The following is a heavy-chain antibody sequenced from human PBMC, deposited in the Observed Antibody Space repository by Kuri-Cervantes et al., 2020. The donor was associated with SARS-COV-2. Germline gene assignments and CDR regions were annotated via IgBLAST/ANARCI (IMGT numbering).Heavy chain of an antibody. CDR2: ISYDGSNK. V-gene: IGHV3-30-3*01. CDR1: GFTFSSYA. Sequence: GESLKISCAASGFTFSSYAMHWVRQAPGKGLEWVAVISYDGSNKYYADSVKGRFTISRDNSKNTLYLQMNSLRAEDTAVYYCARALGYCSSTSCREYAFDIWGQGTMVTVSS. J-gene: IGHJ3*02. CDR3: ARALGYCSSTSCREYAFDI. D-gene: IGHD2-2*01.